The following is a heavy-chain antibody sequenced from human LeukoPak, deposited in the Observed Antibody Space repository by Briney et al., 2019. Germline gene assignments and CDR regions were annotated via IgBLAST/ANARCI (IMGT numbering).Heavy chain of an antibody. J-gene: IGHJ4*02. V-gene: IGHV1-8*03. CDR3: ARLFQRNELNYYDSSGYSLGY. CDR2: MNPNSGNT. D-gene: IGHD3-22*01. CDR1: GYTFSDYY. Sequence: ASVKVSCKASGYTFSDYYMHWVRQATGQGLEWMGWMNPNSGNTGYAQKFQGRITIARNTSIRTAYMELSGLRSEDTAVYYCARLFQRNELNYYDSSGYSLGYWGQGTLVTVSS.